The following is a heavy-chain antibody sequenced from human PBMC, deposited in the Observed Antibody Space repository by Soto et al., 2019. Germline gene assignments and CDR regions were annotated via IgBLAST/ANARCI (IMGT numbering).Heavy chain of an antibody. Sequence: PGGSLRLSCAASGFTFSSYGMHWVRQAPGKGLEWVAVISYDGSNKYYADSVKGRFTISRDNSKNTLYLQMNSLRAEDTAVYYCAKSPRETHFDYWGQGTLVTVSS. V-gene: IGHV3-30*18. CDR3: AKSPRETHFDY. J-gene: IGHJ4*02. CDR1: GFTFSSYG. CDR2: ISYDGSNK.